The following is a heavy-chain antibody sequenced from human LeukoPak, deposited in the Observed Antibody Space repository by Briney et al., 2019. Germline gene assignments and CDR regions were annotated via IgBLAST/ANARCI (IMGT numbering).Heavy chain of an antibody. D-gene: IGHD6-13*01. J-gene: IGHJ5*02. CDR1: GGSISSYY. CDR3: ARGFFMAAAGENWFDP. CDR2: IYTSGST. Sequence: SETLSLTCTVSGGSISSYYWSWIRQPAGKGLEWIGRIYTSGSTNYNPSLKSRVTMSVDTSKNQFSLKLSSVTAADTAVYYCARGFFMAAAGENWFDPWGQGTLVTISS. V-gene: IGHV4-4*07.